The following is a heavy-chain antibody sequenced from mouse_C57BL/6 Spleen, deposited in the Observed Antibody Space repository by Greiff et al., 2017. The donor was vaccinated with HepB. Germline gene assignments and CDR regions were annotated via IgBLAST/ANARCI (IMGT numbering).Heavy chain of an antibody. V-gene: IGHV5-4*01. CDR1: GFTFSSYA. D-gene: IGHD1-1*01. CDR3: AREGYYGSPFAY. Sequence: EVQLVESGGGLVKPGGSLKLSCAASGFTFSSYAMSWVRQTPEKRLEWVATISDGGSYTYYPDNVKGRFTISRDNAKNNLYLQMSHLKSEDTAMYYCAREGYYGSPFAYWGQGTLVTVSA. CDR2: ISDGGSYT. J-gene: IGHJ3*01.